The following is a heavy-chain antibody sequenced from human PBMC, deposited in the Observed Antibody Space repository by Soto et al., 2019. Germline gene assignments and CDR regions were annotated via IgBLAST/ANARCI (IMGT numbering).Heavy chain of an antibody. J-gene: IGHJ6*02. D-gene: IGHD2-2*01. V-gene: IGHV1-46*01. Sequence: GASVKVSCKASGYTFTSYYMHWVRQAPGQGLEGMGIINPSGGSTSYAQKFQGRVTMTRDTSTSTVYMELSGLRSEGTAGCYCARPQNCRSTSCHSSSSYGIALSVHGAPVTAS. CDR2: INPSGGST. CDR1: GYTFTSYY. CDR3: ARPQNCRSTSCHSSSSYGIAL.